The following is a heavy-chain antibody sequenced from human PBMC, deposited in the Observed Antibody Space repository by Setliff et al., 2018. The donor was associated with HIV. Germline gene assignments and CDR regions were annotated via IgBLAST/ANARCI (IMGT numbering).Heavy chain of an antibody. Sequence: KASETLSLTCAVSGGSISSSNWWSCVRQPPGKGLEWIGEIYFSGSANSNASLRSSVMISVDTSKNQFSLKLSAVTAADTAVYYCARDHVFGSRTGFDPCGPGIRVTVSS. V-gene: IGHV4-4*02. CDR3: ARDHVFGSRTGFDP. CDR2: IYFSGSA. J-gene: IGHJ5*02. D-gene: IGHD3-10*01. CDR1: GGSISSSNW.